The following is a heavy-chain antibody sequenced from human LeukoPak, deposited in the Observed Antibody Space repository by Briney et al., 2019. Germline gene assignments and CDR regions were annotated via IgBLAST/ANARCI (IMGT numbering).Heavy chain of an antibody. V-gene: IGHV4-59*01. J-gene: IGHJ4*02. Sequence: SETLSLTCTVSGGSISTYYWSWIRQPPGKGLEWIGYIYYTGSTTYNPSLRSRVAISIDTSKNQFSLRLNSVTAADTAVYYCARGRGDSRGTPFDYWAQGTLVTVSS. CDR3: ARGRGDSRGTPFDY. CDR1: GGSISTYY. CDR2: IYYTGST. D-gene: IGHD3-22*01.